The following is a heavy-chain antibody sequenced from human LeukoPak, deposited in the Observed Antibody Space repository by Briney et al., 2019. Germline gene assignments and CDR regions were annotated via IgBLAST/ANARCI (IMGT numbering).Heavy chain of an antibody. D-gene: IGHD6-19*01. Sequence: ASVKVSCKASGYTFTGYYMHWVRQAPGQGLEWMGWINPNSGGTNYAQKFQGRVTMTRDTSISTAYMELSRLRSDDTAVYYCARSTPHSAGWFPDYFDYWGQGTLVTVSS. CDR3: ARSTPHSAGWFPDYFDY. CDR2: INPNSGGT. V-gene: IGHV1-2*02. J-gene: IGHJ4*02. CDR1: GYTFTGYY.